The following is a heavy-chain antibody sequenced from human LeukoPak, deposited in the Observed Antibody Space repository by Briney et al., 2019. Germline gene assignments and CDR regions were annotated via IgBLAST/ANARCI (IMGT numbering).Heavy chain of an antibody. J-gene: IGHJ4*02. CDR1: GFTFSSYS. V-gene: IGHV3-21*06. D-gene: IGHD3/OR15-3a*01. CDR3: ARDKGGLVPFDY. Sequence: GGSLRLSCAASGFTFSSYSMNWVRHAPGKGLEWVSSISSSSSYIYYADSVKGRFTISRDDAKNSLFLQMNSLRAEDTAVYFCARDKGGLVPFDYWGQGTLVTVSS. CDR2: ISSSSSYI.